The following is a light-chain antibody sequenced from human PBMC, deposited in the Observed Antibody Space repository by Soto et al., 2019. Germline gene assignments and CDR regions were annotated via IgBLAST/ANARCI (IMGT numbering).Light chain of an antibody. CDR3: HQYGSSPRA. J-gene: IGKJ1*01. CDR1: QTVNSKY. V-gene: IGKV3-20*01. Sequence: EIVLTQSPGTLSLSPGERATLSCGASQTVNSKYLAWYQQKVGQAPRLLIYDVSSRTTGIPDRFSGSGSGTDFTLTISRLEPEDFAVYYCHQYGSSPRAFGQGTKVDIK. CDR2: DVS.